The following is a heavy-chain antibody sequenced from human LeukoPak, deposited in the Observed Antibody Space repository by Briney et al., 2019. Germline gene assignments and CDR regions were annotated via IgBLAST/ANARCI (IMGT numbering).Heavy chain of an antibody. V-gene: IGHV4-59*12. CDR2: IYYSGST. CDR1: GGSISSYY. D-gene: IGHD3-10*01. CDR3: ATSYYGSGPAANFDY. J-gene: IGHJ4*02. Sequence: SETLSLTCTVSGGSISSYYWGWIRQPPGKGLEWIGYIYYSGSTNYNPSLKSRVTISVDTSKNQFSLKLSSVTAADTAVYYCATSYYGSGPAANFDYWGQGTLVTVSS.